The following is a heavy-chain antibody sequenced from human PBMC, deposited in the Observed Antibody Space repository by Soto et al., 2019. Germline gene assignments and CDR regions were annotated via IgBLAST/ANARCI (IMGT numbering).Heavy chain of an antibody. CDR1: GFTFSNYG. J-gene: IGHJ6*02. CDR2: ISYDGSDK. CDR3: AKVTGYCSSASCRRDYYYYYGMDV. D-gene: IGHD2-2*01. V-gene: IGHV3-30*18. Sequence: GGSLRLSCAASGFTFSNYGMHWVRQAPGKGLEWVAVISYDGSDKYYADSVKGRFNISRDNSKNTLYLQMNSLRAEDTAVYYCAKVTGYCSSASCRRDYYYYYGMDVWVRGTTGTV.